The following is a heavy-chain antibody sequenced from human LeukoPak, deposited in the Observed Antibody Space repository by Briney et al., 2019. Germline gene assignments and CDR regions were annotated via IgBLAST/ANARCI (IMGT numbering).Heavy chain of an antibody. D-gene: IGHD3-22*01. CDR1: GYTFTGYY. Sequence: ASVKVSCKASGYTFTGYYMHWVRQAPGQGLEWMGWINPNSGGTNYAQKFQGRVTMTRDTSISTAYMELSRLRSDDTAVYYCARDNYDSSGYYSNWFDPWGQGTLVTVSS. V-gene: IGHV1-2*02. CDR2: INPNSGGT. CDR3: ARDNYDSSGYYSNWFDP. J-gene: IGHJ5*02.